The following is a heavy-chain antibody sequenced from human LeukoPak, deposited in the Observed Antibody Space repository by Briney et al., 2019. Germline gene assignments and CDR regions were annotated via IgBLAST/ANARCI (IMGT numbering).Heavy chain of an antibody. J-gene: IGHJ4*02. CDR3: TRGYYYDY. CDR2: ISGSGCYF. CDR1: EFTFSTYT. Sequence: PGGSLRLSCAASEFTFSTYTMNWVRQAPGKGLEWVSSISGSGCYFYYTDSAKGRFTISRDNTENSLYLQMNSLRVDDTAVYYCTRGYYYDYWGQGILVTVSS. V-gene: IGHV3-21*01.